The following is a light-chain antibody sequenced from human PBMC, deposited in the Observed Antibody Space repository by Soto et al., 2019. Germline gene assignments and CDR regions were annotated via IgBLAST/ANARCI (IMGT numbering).Light chain of an antibody. Sequence: EIVLTQSPATLSLSPGERATLSCRASQSVSSYLAWYQQKPGQAPRLLIYDASNRATAIPARFSGSGSGTDFTLTISSLEPEDFAVYYCQQRSNWPPALTFGGGTKVEIK. CDR3: QQRSNWPPALT. V-gene: IGKV3-11*01. CDR1: QSVSSY. CDR2: DAS. J-gene: IGKJ4*01.